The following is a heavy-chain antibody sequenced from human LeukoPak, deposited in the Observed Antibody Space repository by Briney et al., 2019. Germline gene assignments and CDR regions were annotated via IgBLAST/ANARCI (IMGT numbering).Heavy chain of an antibody. V-gene: IGHV4-59*12. CDR2: ISYSGST. J-gene: IGHJ6*03. CDR3: ARDSYRTGVNYYYYMDV. CDR1: GGSISSYY. Sequence: SETLSLTCTVSGGSISSYYWSWIRQPPGKGLEWIGYISYSGSTNYNPSLKSRVTISVDTSKNQFSLKLSSLTAADTAVYYCARDSYRTGVNYYYYMDVWGKGTTVTVSS. D-gene: IGHD7-27*01.